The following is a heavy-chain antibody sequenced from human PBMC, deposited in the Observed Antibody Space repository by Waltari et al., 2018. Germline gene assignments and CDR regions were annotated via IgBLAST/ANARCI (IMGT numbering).Heavy chain of an antibody. CDR2: INPNSGGT. D-gene: IGHD6-19*01. J-gene: IGHJ4*02. CDR3: ARDKRWYNSGWYAFDY. CDR1: GYTFTGYY. Sequence: QVQLVQSGAEVKKPGASVKVSCKASGYTFTGYYMHWVRQAPGQGLEWMGWINPNSGGTNYAQKFQGRVTMTRDTSISTAYMELSRLRSDDTAVYYCARDKRWYNSGWYAFDYWGQGTLVTVSS. V-gene: IGHV1-2*02.